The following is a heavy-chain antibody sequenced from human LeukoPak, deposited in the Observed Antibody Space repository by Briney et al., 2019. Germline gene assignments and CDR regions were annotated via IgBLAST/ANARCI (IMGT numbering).Heavy chain of an antibody. J-gene: IGHJ4*02. CDR3: ATEDYCSGGSCYYFDY. CDR1: GYTFTSYG. Sequence: GASVKVSCKASGYTFTSYGISWVRQAPGQGLEWMGRIIPILGIANYAQKFQGRVTITADKSTSTAYMELSSLRSEDTAVYYCATEDYCSGGSCYYFDYWGQGTLVTVSS. D-gene: IGHD2-15*01. CDR2: IIPILGIA. V-gene: IGHV1-69*04.